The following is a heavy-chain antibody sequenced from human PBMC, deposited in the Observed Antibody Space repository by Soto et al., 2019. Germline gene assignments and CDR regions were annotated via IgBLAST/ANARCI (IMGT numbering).Heavy chain of an antibody. Sequence: ASVKVSCKASGYTFTSYAMHWVRQAPGQRLEWMGWINAGNGNTKYSQKFQGRVTITRDTSASTAYMELSSLRSEDTAVYYCARDNLPRLLRYFDWLPNDAFDIWGQGTMVT. CDR3: ARDNLPRLLRYFDWLPNDAFDI. D-gene: IGHD3-9*01. CDR1: GYTFTSYA. J-gene: IGHJ3*02. V-gene: IGHV1-3*01. CDR2: INAGNGNT.